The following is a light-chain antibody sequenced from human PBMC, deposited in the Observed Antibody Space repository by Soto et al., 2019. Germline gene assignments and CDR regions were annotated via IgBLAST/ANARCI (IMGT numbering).Light chain of an antibody. V-gene: IGKV3-15*01. CDR3: QQYDKWPTWT. J-gene: IGKJ1*01. CDR2: GAS. Sequence: ETVMTQSPATLSLSPGERATLSCRASQRVSSHLAWYQQKPGQAPRLLIYGASTRATGVPARFSGSGSGTEFTLTISSLQSEDFAVYYCQQYDKWPTWTFGQGTRVEIK. CDR1: QRVSSH.